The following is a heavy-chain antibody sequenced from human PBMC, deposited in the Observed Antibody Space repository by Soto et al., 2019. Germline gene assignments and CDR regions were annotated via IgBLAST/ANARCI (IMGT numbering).Heavy chain of an antibody. D-gene: IGHD3-9*01. CDR2: IYYSGST. CDR1: GGSISSYY. J-gene: IGHJ3*02. V-gene: IGHV4-59*08. CDR3: ARHQGRVLLYFDWSPGRAFDT. Sequence: SETLSLTCTVSGGSISSYYWSWIRQPPGKGLEWIGYIYYSGSTNYNPSLKSRVTISVDTSKNQFSLMLSSVTAADTAVYYCARHQGRVLLYFDWSPGRAFDTWGQGTMVTVSS.